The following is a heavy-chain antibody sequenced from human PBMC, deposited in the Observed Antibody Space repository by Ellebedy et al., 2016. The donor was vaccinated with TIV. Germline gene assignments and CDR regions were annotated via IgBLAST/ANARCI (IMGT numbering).Heavy chain of an antibody. CDR2: IYYSGST. CDR3: AREGSYGSGSYSNFFDY. J-gene: IGHJ4*02. CDR1: GGSISSGDYY. V-gene: IGHV4-30-4*01. D-gene: IGHD3-10*01. Sequence: SETLSLXXTVSGGSISSGDYYWSWIRQPPGKGLEWIGYIYYSGSTYYNPSLKSRVTISVDTSKSQFSLRLSSVTAADTAVYYCAREGSYGSGSYSNFFDYWGQGTLVTVSS.